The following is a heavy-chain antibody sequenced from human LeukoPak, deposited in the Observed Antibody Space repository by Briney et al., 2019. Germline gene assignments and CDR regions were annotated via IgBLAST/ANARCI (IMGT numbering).Heavy chain of an antibody. CDR1: GGSISSYY. J-gene: IGHJ5*01. CDR3: ARDLGGVTWFDS. V-gene: IGHV4-59*01. D-gene: IGHD1-26*01. Sequence: SETLSLTCTVSGGSISSYYWSWIRQPPGKGLEWIGYIYYSGSTNYNPSLKSRVTISVDTSKNQFSLKLSSVTAADTAVYYCARDLGGVTWFDSWGQGTLVTVSS. CDR2: IYYSGST.